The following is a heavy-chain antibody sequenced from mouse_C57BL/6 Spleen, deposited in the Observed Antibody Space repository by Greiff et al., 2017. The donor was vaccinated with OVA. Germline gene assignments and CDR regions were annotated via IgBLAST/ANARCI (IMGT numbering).Heavy chain of an antibody. CDR3: AIPLYYDYGAMDY. CDR2: IRNKANGYTT. D-gene: IGHD2-4*01. V-gene: IGHV7-3*01. J-gene: IGHJ4*01. Sequence: DVKLVESGGGLVQPGGSLSLSCAASGFTFTDYYMSWVRQPPGKALEWLGFIRNKANGYTTEYSASVKGRFTISRDNSQSILYLQMNALRAEDSATYYCAIPLYYDYGAMDYWGQGTSVTVSS. CDR1: GFTFTDYY.